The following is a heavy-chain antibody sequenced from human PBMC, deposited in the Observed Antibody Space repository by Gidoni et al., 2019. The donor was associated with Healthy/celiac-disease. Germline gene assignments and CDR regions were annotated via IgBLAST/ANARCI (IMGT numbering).Heavy chain of an antibody. V-gene: IGHV2-5*02. CDR1: GFSLSTSGVG. CDR2: IYWDDDK. Sequence: QITLKESGPTLVKPTQTLTLTCPFSGFSLSTSGVGVGWIRQPPGKALEWLAIIYWDDDKRYSPSLKSRLTITKDTSKNQVVLTMTNMDPVDTATYYCAHTTLELLWFDPWGQGTLVTVSS. J-gene: IGHJ5*02. D-gene: IGHD1-7*01. CDR3: AHTTLELLWFDP.